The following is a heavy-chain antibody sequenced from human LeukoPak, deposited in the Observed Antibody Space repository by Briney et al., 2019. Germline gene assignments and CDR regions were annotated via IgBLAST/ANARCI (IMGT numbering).Heavy chain of an antibody. CDR1: GGSISSYY. V-gene: IGHV4-59*12. CDR2: IYYSGST. D-gene: IGHD3-22*01. J-gene: IGHJ4*02. Sequence: SETLSLTCTVSGGSISSYYWNWIRQPPGKGLEWIGYIYYSGSTNYNPSLKSRVTISVDTSKNQFSLKLSSVTAADTAVYYCARARRDSSGYYYAGDFDYWGQGTLVTVSS. CDR3: ARARRDSSGYYYAGDFDY.